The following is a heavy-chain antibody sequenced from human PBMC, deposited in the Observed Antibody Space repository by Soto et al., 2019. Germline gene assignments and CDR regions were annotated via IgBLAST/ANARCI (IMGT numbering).Heavy chain of an antibody. CDR3: ARSNFTVVVAATIGY. CDR2: ISWNSGSI. V-gene: IGHV3-9*01. CDR1: GFTFDDYA. J-gene: IGHJ4*02. Sequence: EVQLVESGGGLVQPGRSLRLSCAASGFTFDDYAMHWVRQAPGKGLEWVSGISWNSGSIGYADSGKGRFTISRDNAKNSLYLQMNSLRAEDTALYYCARSNFTVVVAATIGYWGQGTLVTVSS. D-gene: IGHD2-15*01.